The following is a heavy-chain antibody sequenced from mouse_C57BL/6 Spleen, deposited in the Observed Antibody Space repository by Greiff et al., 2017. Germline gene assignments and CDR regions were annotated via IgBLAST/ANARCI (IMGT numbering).Heavy chain of an antibody. CDR1: GYAFTNYL. CDR2: INPGSGGT. J-gene: IGHJ2*01. V-gene: IGHV1-54*01. Sequence: VQLQQSGAELVRPGTSVKVSCKASGYAFTNYLIEWVKQRPGQGLEWIGVINPGSGGTNYNEKFKGKATLTADKSSSTAYMQLSSLTSEDSAVYFCARGGSSGLYYFDYWGQGTTLTVSS. CDR3: ARGGSSGLYYFDY. D-gene: IGHD3-2*02.